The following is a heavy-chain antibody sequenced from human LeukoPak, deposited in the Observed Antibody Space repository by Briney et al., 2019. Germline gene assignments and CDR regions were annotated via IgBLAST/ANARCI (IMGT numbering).Heavy chain of an antibody. Sequence: GGSLRLSCAASGFTFNAYWMHWVRQAPGKGLVWVSHINKDGSTTHYADSVKGRFTISRDNAENTLYLQMNSLRAEDTAVYYCARELGSYSSSSQGDYLGQGTLVTVSS. CDR3: ARELGSYSSSSQGDY. CDR1: GFTFNAYW. V-gene: IGHV3-74*01. CDR2: INKDGSTT. D-gene: IGHD6-6*01. J-gene: IGHJ4*02.